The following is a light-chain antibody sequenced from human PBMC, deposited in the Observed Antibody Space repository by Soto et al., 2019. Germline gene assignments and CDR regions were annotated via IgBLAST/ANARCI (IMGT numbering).Light chain of an antibody. CDR3: QQSYSNPPT. CDR1: QSISSY. V-gene: IGKV1-39*01. Sequence: TRSPGTLSLSPGERATLCCRASQSISSYLNWYQQKTGKAPKLLIYAASSLQSGVPSRFSGSGSGTDFTLTISSLQPEDFSTYYCQQSYSNPPTFGQGTKVDIK. J-gene: IGKJ1*01. CDR2: AAS.